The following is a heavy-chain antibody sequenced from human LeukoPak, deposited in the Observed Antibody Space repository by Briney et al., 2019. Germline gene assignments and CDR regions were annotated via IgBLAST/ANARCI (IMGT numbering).Heavy chain of an antibody. CDR2: ILESGDT. J-gene: IGHJ4*02. D-gene: IGHD1-14*01. CDR3: AGYNIPYTFEF. Sequence: SQTLSLTCAVSGGSIRRSNWWSWVSQPPGKGLEWIGDILESGDTNYNASLRRRLTISLDMSRNQFSLQLSSVTAADTAVYYCAGYNIPYTFEFWGPGTVVTVSS. CDR1: GGSIRRSNW. V-gene: IGHV4-4*02.